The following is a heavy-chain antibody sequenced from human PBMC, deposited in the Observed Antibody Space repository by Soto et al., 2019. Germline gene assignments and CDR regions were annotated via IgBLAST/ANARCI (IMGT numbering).Heavy chain of an antibody. CDR3: TIVRVADSALDH. CDR1: GFIFSNNG. CDR2: MSYDGSDT. D-gene: IGHD3-10*02. V-gene: IGHV3-30*03. Sequence: QVQLVESGGGVVQPGRSLRLSCVGSGFIFSNNGMHWVRQTPGKGLEWVAVMSYDGSDTFYADSVKGRFTISRDNTKNNLFLHMCNLRAEDTAMYFCTIVRVADSALDHWGQGTLVTVSS. J-gene: IGHJ4*02.